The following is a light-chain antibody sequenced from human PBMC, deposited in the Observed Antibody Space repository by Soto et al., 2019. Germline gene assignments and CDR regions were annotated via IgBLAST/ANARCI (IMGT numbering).Light chain of an antibody. CDR3: QQYGKLPYT. V-gene: IGKV3-15*01. J-gene: IGKJ2*01. CDR2: DAS. CDR1: QSIYDK. Sequence: IVMTDSQATLSVSAGERVSLSCRASQSIYDKLAWYQQKSGQTPRLLIYDASTRATGISGSFSGSGSGTEFPLTISSLQSEDFAVYYWQQYGKLPYTFGQRTKM.